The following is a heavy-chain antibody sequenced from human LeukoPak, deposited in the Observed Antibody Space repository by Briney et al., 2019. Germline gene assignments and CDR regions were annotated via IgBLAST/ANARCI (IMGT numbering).Heavy chain of an antibody. CDR3: ARGVFPPRGAVTTFLDY. CDR1: GGSFSGYY. J-gene: IGHJ4*02. V-gene: IGHV4-34*01. Sequence: SETLSLTCAVYGGSFSGYYWSWIRQPPGKGLEWIGEINHSGSTNYNPSLKSRVTISVDTSKNQFSLKLSSVTAADTAVYYCARGVFPPRGAVTTFLDYWGQGTLVTVSS. CDR2: INHSGST. D-gene: IGHD4-17*01.